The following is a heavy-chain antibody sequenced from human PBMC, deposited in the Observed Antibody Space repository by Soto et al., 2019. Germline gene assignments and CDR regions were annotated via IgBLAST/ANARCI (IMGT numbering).Heavy chain of an antibody. CDR1: GDSVSSHSAA. V-gene: IGHV6-1*01. CDR2: TYYRSKCYN. CDR3: ARAGGSYSPFDY. Sequence: PSQTLSLTCAISGDSVSSHSAAWNWIRQSPSRGLEWLGRTYYRSKCYNDYAVSVNSRVTNNPDTSKNQFSLQLNSVTPEYSGVYYCARAGGSYSPFDYWGQGTLVTVSS. D-gene: IGHD1-26*01. J-gene: IGHJ4*02.